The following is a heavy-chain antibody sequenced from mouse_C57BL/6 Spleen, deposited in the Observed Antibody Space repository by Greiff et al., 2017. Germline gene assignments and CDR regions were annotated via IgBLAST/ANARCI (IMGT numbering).Heavy chain of an antibody. CDR1: GFTFSDYY. CDR2: ISNGGGST. D-gene: IGHD2-4*01. CDR3: ARGFYYDYDGGFAY. J-gene: IGHJ3*01. Sequence: EVQLVESGGGLVQPGGSLKLSCAASGFTFSDYYMYWVRQTPEKRLEWVAYISNGGGSTYYPDTVKGRFTISRDNAKNTLYLQMSRLKSEDTAMYYCARGFYYDYDGGFAYWGQGTLVTVSA. V-gene: IGHV5-12*01.